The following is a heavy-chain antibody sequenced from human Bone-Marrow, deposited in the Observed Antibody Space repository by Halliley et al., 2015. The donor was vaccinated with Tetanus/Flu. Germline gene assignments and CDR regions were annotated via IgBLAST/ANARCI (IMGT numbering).Heavy chain of an antibody. J-gene: IGHJ3*01. CDR3: ARVKNYDILTGYSVADAFDV. CDR1: GGSTSIYY. CDR2: VTYNGNT. Sequence: LRLSCIVSGGSTSIYYWSWIRQPPGKGLEWIGHVTYNGNTNYNPSLKSRVTISLDKSKNHFTLTLSSVTAADTALYYCARVKNYDILTGYSVADAFDVWGQGKMVTVSS. D-gene: IGHD3-9*01. V-gene: IGHV4-59*01.